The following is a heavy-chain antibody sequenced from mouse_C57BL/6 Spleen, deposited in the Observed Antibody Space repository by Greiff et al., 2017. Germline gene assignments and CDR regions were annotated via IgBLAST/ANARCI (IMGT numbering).Heavy chain of an antibody. CDR3: ARLDHYYGSSYDYFDY. V-gene: IGHV1-64*01. J-gene: IGHJ2*01. D-gene: IGHD1-1*01. CDR1: GYTFTSYW. Sequence: VQLQQPGAELVKPGASVKLSCKASGYTFTSYWMHWVKQRPGQGLEWIGMIHPNSGSTNYNEKFKSKATLTVDKSSSTADMQLSSLTSEDSAVYYCARLDHYYGSSYDYFDYWGQGTTLTVSS. CDR2: IHPNSGST.